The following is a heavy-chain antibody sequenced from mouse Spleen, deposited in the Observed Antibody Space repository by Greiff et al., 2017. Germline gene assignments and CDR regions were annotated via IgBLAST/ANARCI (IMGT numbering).Heavy chain of an antibody. V-gene: IGHV1-5*01. CDR1: GYSFTSYW. CDR3: TRGIYLTYFDY. D-gene: IGHD1-1*01. CDR2: IYPGNSDT. J-gene: IGHJ2*01. Sequence: EVQLQQSGTVLARPGASVTMSCKASGYSFTSYWMHWVKQRPGQGLEWIGAIYPGNSDTSYNQKFKGKAKLTAVTSASTAYMELSSLTNEDSAVYYCTRGIYLTYFDYWGQGTTLTVSS.